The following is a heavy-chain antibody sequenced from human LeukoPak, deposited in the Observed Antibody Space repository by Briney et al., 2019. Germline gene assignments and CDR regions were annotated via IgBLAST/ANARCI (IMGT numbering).Heavy chain of an antibody. V-gene: IGHV3-23*01. CDR3: AKIPFPYYYDSSGYYYFDY. CDR1: GFTFSSYA. D-gene: IGHD3-22*01. Sequence: GGSLRLSCAASGFTFSSYAMSWVRQAPGKGLEWVSAISGSGGSTYYADSVKGRFTISRDNSKNTLYLQMNSLRAEGTAVYYCAKIPFPYYYDSSGYYYFDYWGQGTLVTVSS. J-gene: IGHJ4*02. CDR2: ISGSGGST.